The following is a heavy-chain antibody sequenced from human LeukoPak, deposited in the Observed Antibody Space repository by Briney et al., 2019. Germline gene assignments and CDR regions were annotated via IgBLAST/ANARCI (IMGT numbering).Heavy chain of an antibody. Sequence: GGSLRLSCAASGFTVSSNYMSWVRQAPGKGLEWVSIISTSGTTSYADSMKGRFTISRDNSRNTLYLQMNSPRAEDTAVYYCATRGAPGYYYGMDVWGQGTTVTVSS. D-gene: IGHD1-26*01. CDR1: GFTVSSNY. CDR3: ATRGAPGYYYGMDV. V-gene: IGHV3-66*04. CDR2: ISTSGTT. J-gene: IGHJ6*02.